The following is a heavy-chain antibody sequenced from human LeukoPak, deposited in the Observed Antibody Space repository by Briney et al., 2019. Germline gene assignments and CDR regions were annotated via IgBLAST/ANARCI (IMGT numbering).Heavy chain of an antibody. J-gene: IGHJ5*02. D-gene: IGHD3-10*01. CDR2: IYYSGST. V-gene: IGHV4-59*12. CDR1: GGSISSYY. CDR3: ARGITMVRGVTRGNWFDP. Sequence: SETLSLTCTVSGGSISSYYWSWIRQPPGKGLEWIGYIYYSGSTNYNPSLKSRVTISVDTSKNQFSLKLSSVTAADTAVYYCARGITMVRGVTRGNWFDPWGQGTLVTVSS.